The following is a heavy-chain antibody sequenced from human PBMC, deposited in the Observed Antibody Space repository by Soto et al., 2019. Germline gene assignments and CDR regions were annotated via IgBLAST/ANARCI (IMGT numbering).Heavy chain of an antibody. CDR3: AKACADYYDSSGYPVDY. CDR2: ISGSGGST. CDR1: GFTFSSYA. J-gene: IGHJ4*02. D-gene: IGHD3-22*01. V-gene: IGHV3-23*01. Sequence: GGSLGLSCAASGFTFSSYAMSWVRQAPGKGLEWVSAISGSGGSTYYADSVKGRFTISRDNSKNTLYLQMNSLRAEDTAVHYYAKACADYYDSSGYPVDYWGQGTLVTVSS.